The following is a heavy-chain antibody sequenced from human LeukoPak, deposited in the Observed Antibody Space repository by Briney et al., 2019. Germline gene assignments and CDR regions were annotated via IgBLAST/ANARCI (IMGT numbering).Heavy chain of an antibody. D-gene: IGHD1-1*01. V-gene: IGHV3-48*01. Sequence: HPGGSLRLSCTASGFPFIEYSMNWVRQAPGKGLEWISYIGIDSGNTKYADSVRGRFTISADKAKNSLYLQMNSLRVEDTAVYYCARDHNYAFDNWGQGTLVSAAS. CDR2: IGIDSGNT. CDR3: ARDHNYAFDN. CDR1: GFPFIEYS. J-gene: IGHJ4*02.